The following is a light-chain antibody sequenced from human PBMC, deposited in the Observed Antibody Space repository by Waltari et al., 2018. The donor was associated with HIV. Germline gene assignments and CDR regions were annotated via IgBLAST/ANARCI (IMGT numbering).Light chain of an antibody. J-gene: IGKJ2*01. V-gene: IGKV1-33*01. Sequence: DTQMTQSSSSLSASVGDRITITCQASQDIGNYLNWYQHKPGKAPKLLIYDAVNLEAGVPSRFRGSGSGTHFTFSISSLQPEDIATYYCQQYYDVVYTFAQGTKLDMK. CDR1: QDIGNY. CDR3: QQYYDVVYT. CDR2: DAV.